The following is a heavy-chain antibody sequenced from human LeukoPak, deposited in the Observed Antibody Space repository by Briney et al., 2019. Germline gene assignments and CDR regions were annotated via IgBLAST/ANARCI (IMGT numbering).Heavy chain of an antibody. CDR1: GDPISRSY. Sequence: SETLSLTCTVSGDPISRSYWSWIRQPPGKGPAWIGYTSSSGRTTYNPALKSRVTISKDTSKNQFSLRLNYATAADTAVYYCASHRETYYESSHMGFDPWGQGILVIVSS. CDR3: ASHRETYYESSHMGFDP. V-gene: IGHV4-4*09. J-gene: IGHJ5*02. CDR2: TSSSGRT. D-gene: IGHD3-22*01.